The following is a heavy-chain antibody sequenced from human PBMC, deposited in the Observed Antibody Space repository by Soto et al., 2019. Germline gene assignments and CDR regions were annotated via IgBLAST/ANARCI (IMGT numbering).Heavy chain of an antibody. V-gene: IGHV3-23*01. J-gene: IGHJ4*02. CDR3: AKMADSSGRHFDY. Sequence: GGSLRLSCAVSGFTFSSYAMSWVRQAPGKGLEWVSIISGSGGSTYYADSVKGRFTLSRDNSKNTLYLQINSLRAEDTAVYYCAKMADSSGRHFDYWGQGTLVTVSS. D-gene: IGHD6-19*01. CDR2: ISGSGGST. CDR1: GFTFSSYA.